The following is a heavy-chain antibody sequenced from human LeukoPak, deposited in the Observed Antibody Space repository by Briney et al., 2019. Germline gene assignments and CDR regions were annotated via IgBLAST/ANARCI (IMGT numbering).Heavy chain of an antibody. CDR2: FYYSGST. Sequence: PSETLSLTCTVSGGSIRSGSYYWGWNRQPPGKGLECIGSFYYSGSTYYNPSLKSRVTISVDTSKNQLSLRLSSVTATDTAVYYCARLPVAGTGYWGQGTLVTVSS. CDR1: GGSIRSGSYY. V-gene: IGHV4-39*01. J-gene: IGHJ4*02. D-gene: IGHD6-19*01. CDR3: ARLPVAGTGY.